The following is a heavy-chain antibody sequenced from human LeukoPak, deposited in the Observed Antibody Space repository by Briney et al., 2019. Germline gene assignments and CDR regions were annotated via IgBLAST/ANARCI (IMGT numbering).Heavy chain of an antibody. CDR1: GFTFSSYA. CDR3: AKDPYGTRYFDY. J-gene: IGHJ4*02. D-gene: IGHD2-2*01. V-gene: IGHV3-23*01. Sequence: GGSLRLSCAASGFTFSSYALSWVRQAPGKGMEWVSSLSGSGYNTYYADSVKGRFTISRDNSKNTVYLQMNSLRAEDTAVYYCAKDPYGTRYFDYWGQGTLVTVSS. CDR2: LSGSGYNT.